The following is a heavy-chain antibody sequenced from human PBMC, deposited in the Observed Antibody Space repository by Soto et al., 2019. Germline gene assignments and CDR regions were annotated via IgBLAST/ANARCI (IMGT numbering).Heavy chain of an antibody. J-gene: IGHJ4*02. CDR2: FDPEDGET. V-gene: IGHV1-24*01. Sequence: ASVKVSCKVSGYTLTELSMHWVRQAPGKGLEWMGGFDPEDGETIYAQKFQGRVTMTEDTSTDTAYMELSSLRSEDTAVYYCATESQLEFVVGATPFDYWGQGTLVTVSS. CDR1: GYTLTELS. D-gene: IGHD1-26*01. CDR3: ATESQLEFVVGATPFDY.